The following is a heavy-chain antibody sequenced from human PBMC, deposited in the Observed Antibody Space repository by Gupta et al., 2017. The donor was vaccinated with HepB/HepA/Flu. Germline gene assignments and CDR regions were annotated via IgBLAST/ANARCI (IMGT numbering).Heavy chain of an antibody. V-gene: IGHV4-39*01. CDR3: ARRGIAVAGTGGELRNWFDP. CDR1: GGSISSSSYY. Sequence: QLQLQESGPGLVKPSETLSLTCTVSGGSISSSSYYWGWIRQPPGKGLEWIGSIYYSGSTYYNPSLKSRVTISVDTSKNQFSLKLSSVTAAETAVYYCARRGIAVAGTGGELRNWFDPGGQGTVVTVSS. CDR2: IYYSGST. J-gene: IGHJ5*02. D-gene: IGHD6-19*01.